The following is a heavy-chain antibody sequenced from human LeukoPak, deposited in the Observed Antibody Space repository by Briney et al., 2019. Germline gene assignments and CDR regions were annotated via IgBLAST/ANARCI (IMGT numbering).Heavy chain of an antibody. D-gene: IGHD2-2*03. CDR2: INPSGGST. CDR3: AREWIYYFDY. CDR1: GYTFTSYY. Sequence: ASVTVSFKASGYTFTSYYMHWVRQAPGQGLEWMGIINPSGGSTSYAQKLQGRVTMTTDTSTSTAYMELRSLRSDDTAVYYCAREWIYYFDYWGQGTLVTVSS. J-gene: IGHJ4*02. V-gene: IGHV1-46*01.